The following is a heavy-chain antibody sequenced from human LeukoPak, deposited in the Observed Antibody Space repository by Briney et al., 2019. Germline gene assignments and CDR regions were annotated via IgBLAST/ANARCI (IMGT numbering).Heavy chain of an antibody. Sequence: SETLSLTCAVSGYSISSGYYWGWIRQPPGKGLEWIGSIYHSGSTYYNPSLKSRVTISVDTSKNQFSLKLSSVTAADTAVYYCASLTYYDFWSGLHDAFDIWGQGTMVTVSS. V-gene: IGHV4-38-2*01. D-gene: IGHD3-3*01. CDR2: IYHSGST. J-gene: IGHJ3*02. CDR1: GYSISSGYY. CDR3: ASLTYYDFWSGLHDAFDI.